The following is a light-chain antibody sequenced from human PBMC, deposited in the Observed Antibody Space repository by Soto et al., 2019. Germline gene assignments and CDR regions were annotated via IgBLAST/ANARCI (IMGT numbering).Light chain of an antibody. CDR3: QQTYSTPQT. CDR2: AAS. V-gene: IGKV1-39*01. CDR1: QSINNY. Sequence: DIQVTQSRASLSASVGDRVSITCRASQSINNYLNWYQQKPGKAPKLLIYAASSLQTGVPSRFSGSGSGTDITLTISSPQPEDFATYYCQQTYSTPQTFGQGTKLVIK. J-gene: IGKJ2*01.